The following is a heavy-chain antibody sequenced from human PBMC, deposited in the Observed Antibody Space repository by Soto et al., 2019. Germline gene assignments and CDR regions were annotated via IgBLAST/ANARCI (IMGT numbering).Heavy chain of an antibody. CDR3: ARVVTMVGGVTPQGFDP. CDR1: GFSFTANW. V-gene: IGHV5-51*01. CDR2: IYPGDSDT. J-gene: IGHJ5*02. Sequence: GESLKISCKGSGFSFTANWIGWVRRLPGKGLEWMGMIYPGDSDTRYSPSLQGQVTISADKSISTTYLQWSSLKASDSAMYYCARVVTMVGGVTPQGFDPWGQGTLVTVSS. D-gene: IGHD3-10*01.